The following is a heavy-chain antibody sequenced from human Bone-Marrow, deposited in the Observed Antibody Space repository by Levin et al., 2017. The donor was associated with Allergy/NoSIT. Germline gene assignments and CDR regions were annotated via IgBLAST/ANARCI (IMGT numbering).Heavy chain of an antibody. D-gene: IGHD2-15*01. V-gene: IGHV4-38-2*01. CDR1: GYSISSDYY. CDR3: ARTLGYCSGDSCYFYFDY. J-gene: IGHJ4*02. Sequence: PGGSLRLSCAVSGYSISSDYYWGWIRQPPGEGLEWIGNIYHSGSTYYNPSLKSRVTISVDTSKNQFSLKVTSVTAADTAVYYCARTLGYCSGDSCYFYFDYWGRGTLVTVSS. CDR2: IYHSGST.